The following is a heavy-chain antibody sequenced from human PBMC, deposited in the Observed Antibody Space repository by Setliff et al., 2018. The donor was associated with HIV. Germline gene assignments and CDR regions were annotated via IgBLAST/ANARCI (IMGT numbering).Heavy chain of an antibody. J-gene: IGHJ6*03. Sequence: SVKVSCKASGDTFNSHAISWVRQAPGQGLEWMGGIIPIFGTANYAQKFQGRVTITADESTSTAYMELSSLRSEDTAVYYCARRTIDYYYMDVWGKGTTVTVSS. V-gene: IGHV1-69*13. CDR3: ARRTIDYYYMDV. CDR2: IIPIFGTA. CDR1: GDTFNSHA.